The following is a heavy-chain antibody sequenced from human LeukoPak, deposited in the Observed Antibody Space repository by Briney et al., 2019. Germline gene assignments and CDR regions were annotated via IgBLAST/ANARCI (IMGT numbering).Heavy chain of an antibody. CDR1: GFTFRSYA. D-gene: IGHD5-12*01. V-gene: IGHV3-23*01. J-gene: IGHJ4*02. CDR2: ISGSGGST. CDR3: AKNHASGYELFDY. Sequence: PGGSLRLSCAASGFTFRSYAMSWVRQAPGKGLEWVSAISGSGGSTYYADSVKGRFTISRDNSKNTLYLQMNSLRAEDTAVYYCAKNHASGYELFDYWGQGTLVTVSS.